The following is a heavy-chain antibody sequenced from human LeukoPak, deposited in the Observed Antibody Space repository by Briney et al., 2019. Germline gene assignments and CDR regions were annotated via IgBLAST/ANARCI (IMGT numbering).Heavy chain of an antibody. D-gene: IGHD6-19*01. CDR2: ISYDGSNK. Sequence: GGSLRLSCAASGFTFSSYGMHWVRQAPGKGLEWVAVISYDGSNKYYADSVKGRFTISRDNSKNTLYLQMNSLRAEDTAVYYCASSGYSSGWYFDYWGQGTLVTVSS. J-gene: IGHJ4*02. CDR3: ASSGYSSGWYFDY. V-gene: IGHV3-30*03. CDR1: GFTFSSYG.